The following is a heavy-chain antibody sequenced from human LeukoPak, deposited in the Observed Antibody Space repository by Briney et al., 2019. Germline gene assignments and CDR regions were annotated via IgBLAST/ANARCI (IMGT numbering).Heavy chain of an antibody. CDR3: ARVLNLEGYYYMDV. CDR1: GFTFSSYA. CDR2: ISGSGGST. D-gene: IGHD2-8*02. V-gene: IGHV3-23*01. J-gene: IGHJ6*03. Sequence: PGGSLRLSCAASGFTFSSYAMSWVRQAPGKGLEWVSAISGSGGSTYYADSVKGRFTISRDNPKDSLYLQLNSLRADDTAVYYCARVLNLEGYYYMDVWGKGTTVTVSS.